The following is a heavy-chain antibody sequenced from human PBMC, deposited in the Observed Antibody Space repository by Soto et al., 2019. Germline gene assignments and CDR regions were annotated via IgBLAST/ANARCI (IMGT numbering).Heavy chain of an antibody. V-gene: IGHV1-8*01. CDR2: MNPNSGNT. D-gene: IGHD3-3*01. CDR3: ARGTRMRRGAATIFGVVNYYYGMDV. J-gene: IGHJ6*02. CDR1: GYTFTSYD. Sequence: ASVKVSCKASGYTFTSYDINWVRQATGQGLEWMGWMNPNSGNTGYAQKFQGRVTMTRNTSISTAYMELSSLRSEDTAVYYCARGTRMRRGAATIFGVVNYYYGMDVWGQGTTVTVSS.